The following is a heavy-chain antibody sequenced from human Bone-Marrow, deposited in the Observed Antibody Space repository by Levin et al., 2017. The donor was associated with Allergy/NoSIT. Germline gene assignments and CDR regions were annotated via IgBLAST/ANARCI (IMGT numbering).Heavy chain of an antibody. Sequence: SETLSLTCTVSGGSISGYYWSWIRQPPEKGLEWIGYIYYSGSTKYNASLKSRVTISVDTSKNQFSLKLTSVTAADTAVYYCARAIPSCCNSYYYYYLDVWGKGTTVTVSS. CDR3: ARAIPSCCNSYYYYYLDV. J-gene: IGHJ6*03. CDR1: GGSISGYY. CDR2: IYYSGST. V-gene: IGHV4-59*01. D-gene: IGHD1-1*01.